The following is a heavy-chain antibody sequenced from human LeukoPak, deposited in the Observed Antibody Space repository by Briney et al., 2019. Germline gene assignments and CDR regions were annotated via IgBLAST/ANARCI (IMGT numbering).Heavy chain of an antibody. CDR2: ISAYNGNT. Sequence: ASVKVSCKASGYTFTSYGISWVRQAPGQGLEWMGWISAYNGNTNYAQKLQGRVTMTTDTSTSTAYMELRSLRSDDTAVYYCASSSDVLTGYLTPRYYYGMDVWGQGTTVTVSS. CDR3: ASSSDVLTGYLTPRYYYGMDV. CDR1: GYTFTSYG. J-gene: IGHJ6*02. V-gene: IGHV1-18*01. D-gene: IGHD3-9*01.